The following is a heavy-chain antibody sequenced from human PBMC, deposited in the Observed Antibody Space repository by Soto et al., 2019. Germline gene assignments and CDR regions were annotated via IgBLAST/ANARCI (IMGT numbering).Heavy chain of an antibody. D-gene: IGHD6-13*01. CDR1: EFSSDDYA. CDR2: ITYTGVST. V-gene: IGHV3-23*01. J-gene: IGHJ4*02. CDR3: AKASVWYPYFDS. Sequence: PGGSLRLSCAASEFSSDDYAMSWVRQAPGKGLEWVSSITYTGVSTYYVDSVKGRFTISRDNSKDTLYLQMNSLRAEDTAIYYCAKASVWYPYFDSWGQGTLVTVSS.